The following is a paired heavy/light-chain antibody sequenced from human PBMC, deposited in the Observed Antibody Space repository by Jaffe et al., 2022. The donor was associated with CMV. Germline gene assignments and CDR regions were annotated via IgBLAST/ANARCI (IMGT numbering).Heavy chain of an antibody. J-gene: IGHJ6*03. D-gene: IGHD4-17*01. CDR1: GFTFSSYA. V-gene: IGHV3-23*01. CDR3: AKRTFTVRTGIHYYYMDV. Sequence: EVQLMESGGGLVQPGGSLRLSCAASGFTFSSYAMRWVRQAPGRGLEWVSAITGSDGTTDYADAVKGRFTISRDNSKNTMYLQMNSLRAEDTAIYYCAKRTFTVRTGIHYYYMDVWGKGTTVTVSS. CDR2: ITGSDGTT.
Light chain of an antibody. V-gene: IGKV1-39*01. Sequence: DIQMTQSPSSLSAFVGDRVTITCRASQSIGSYLNWYQQKPGKAPKLLIYGASSLQSGVPSRFSGSGSGTDFTLTITTLQPEDFATYSCQQSYNIPYTFGQGTKLEV. CDR2: GAS. CDR1: QSIGSY. CDR3: QQSYNIPYT. J-gene: IGKJ2*01.